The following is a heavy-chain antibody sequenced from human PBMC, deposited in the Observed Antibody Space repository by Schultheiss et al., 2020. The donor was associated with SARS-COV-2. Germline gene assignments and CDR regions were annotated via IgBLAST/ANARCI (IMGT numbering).Heavy chain of an antibody. D-gene: IGHD2-15*01. Sequence: ASVKVSCKASGYTFTGYYMHWVRQAPGQGLEWMGGINPNSGGTNYAQKFQGRVTMTRDTSISTAYMELNRLRSDDTAVYFCARDEARVTVRILYYFDFWGQGTLVTVSS. CDR2: INPNSGGT. J-gene: IGHJ4*02. CDR3: ARDEARVTVRILYYFDF. CDR1: GYTFTGYY. V-gene: IGHV1-2*02.